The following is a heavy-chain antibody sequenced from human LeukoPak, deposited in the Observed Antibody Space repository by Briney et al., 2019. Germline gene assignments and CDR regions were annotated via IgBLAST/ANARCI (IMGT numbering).Heavy chain of an antibody. CDR3: ARDLPRYCSSTSCPNWFDP. J-gene: IGHJ5*02. CDR1: GYTFTGDY. D-gene: IGHD2-2*01. V-gene: IGHV1-2*02. Sequence: ASVKVSCKASGYTFTGDYMHWVRQAPGQGLEWMGWINPNSGGTNYAQKFQGRVTMTRDTSISTAYMELSRLRSDDTAVYYCARDLPRYCSSTSCPNWFDPWGQGTLVTVSS. CDR2: INPNSGGT.